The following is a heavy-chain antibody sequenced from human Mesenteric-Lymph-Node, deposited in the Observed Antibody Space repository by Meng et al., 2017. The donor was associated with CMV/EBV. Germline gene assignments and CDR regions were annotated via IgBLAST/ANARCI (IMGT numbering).Heavy chain of an antibody. D-gene: IGHD6-25*01. V-gene: IGHV5-51*01. Sequence: KVSCKGSGFSFSSFWIGWVRQMPGKGLEWMGITYPGDSDTRYSPSFQGQVTISADKSISTAYLQWSSLKASDTAMFYCASRLGQWGQGTLVTVSS. CDR1: GFSFSSFW. CDR3: ASRLGQ. CDR2: TYPGDSDT. J-gene: IGHJ1*01.